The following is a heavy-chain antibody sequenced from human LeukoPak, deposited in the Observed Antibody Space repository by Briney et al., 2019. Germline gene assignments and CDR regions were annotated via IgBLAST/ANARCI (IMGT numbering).Heavy chain of an antibody. V-gene: IGHV3-74*01. CDR2: ISTDARTI. CDR1: GFTFSSNW. Sequence: PGGSLRLSCAGSGFTFSSNWMHWVRQAPGKGLVWVSHISTDARTITYAYFVKGRFTISRDNAKNTVYLQMNSLRAEDTALYYCVRGQERAWGLDYCGQGTLVTVSS. D-gene: IGHD3-16*01. CDR3: VRGQERAWGLDY. J-gene: IGHJ4*02.